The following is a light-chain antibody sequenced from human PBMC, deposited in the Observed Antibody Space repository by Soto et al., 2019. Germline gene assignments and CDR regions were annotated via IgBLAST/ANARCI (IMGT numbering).Light chain of an antibody. CDR2: GAS. Sequence: EIVLTQSPGTLSLSPGERATLSCRASQSVSSSYLAWYQQKPGQARRLLIYGASSRATGIPDRFSGSGSGTDFTLTISRLEPEDFAVYYCQQYGSSTPWTFGQGTKVESK. V-gene: IGKV3-20*01. CDR3: QQYGSSTPWT. J-gene: IGKJ1*01. CDR1: QSVSSSY.